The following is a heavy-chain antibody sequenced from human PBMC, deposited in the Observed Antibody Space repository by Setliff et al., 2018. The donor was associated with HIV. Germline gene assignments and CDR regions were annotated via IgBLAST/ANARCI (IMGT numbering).Heavy chain of an antibody. J-gene: IGHJ4*02. CDR2: IYTSGST. CDR3: AKDTDWFPVLDSSGYIDY. V-gene: IGHV4-61*02. Sequence: SETLSLTCTVSGVSISSGSYYWSWIRQSAGKGLEWIGRIYTSGSTNDNPSLKSRITISVDTSNNQFSLRLSSVTAADTAVYYCAKDTDWFPVLDSSGYIDYWGQGTLVTSPQ. D-gene: IGHD3-22*01. CDR1: GVSISSGSYY.